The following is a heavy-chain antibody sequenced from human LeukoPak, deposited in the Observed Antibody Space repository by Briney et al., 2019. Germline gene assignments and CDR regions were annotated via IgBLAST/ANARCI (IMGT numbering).Heavy chain of an antibody. Sequence: PGGSLRLSCAASGFTFSNFAMTWVRQAPGKGLEWVSSIVGSSSTYYADSLKGRFTISRDNAKNSLYLQMNSLRAEDTAVYYCARDPYSSSWSYGMDVWGQGTAVTVSS. D-gene: IGHD6-13*01. CDR1: GFTFSNFA. CDR3: ARDPYSSSWSYGMDV. J-gene: IGHJ6*02. V-gene: IGHV3-21*04. CDR2: IVGSSST.